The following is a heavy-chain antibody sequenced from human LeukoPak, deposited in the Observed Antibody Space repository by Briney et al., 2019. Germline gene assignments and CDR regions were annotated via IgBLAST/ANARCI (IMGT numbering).Heavy chain of an antibody. J-gene: IGHJ6*02. CDR2: ISAYNGNT. CDR1: GYTFTSYS. Sequence: ASVKVSCKASGYTFTSYSISWVRQAPGQGLEWMGWISAYNGNTNYAQKLQGRVTMTTDTSTSTAYMELRSLRSDDTAVYYCARRTAAAGPSYYYYGMDVWGQGTTVTVSS. CDR3: ARRTAAAGPSYYYYGMDV. V-gene: IGHV1-18*01. D-gene: IGHD6-13*01.